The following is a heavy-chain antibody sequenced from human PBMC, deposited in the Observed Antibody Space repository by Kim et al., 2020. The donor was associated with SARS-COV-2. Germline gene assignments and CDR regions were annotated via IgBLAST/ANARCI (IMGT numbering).Heavy chain of an antibody. Sequence: GGSLILSCAASGFTFSSYAMHWVRQAPGKGLEWVAVISYDGSNKYYADSVKGRFTISRDNSKNTLYLQMNSLRAEDTAVYYCARDLGGYLDYWGQGTLVTVSS. D-gene: IGHD2-15*01. CDR2: ISYDGSNK. J-gene: IGHJ4*02. V-gene: IGHV3-30*04. CDR1: GFTFSSYA. CDR3: ARDLGGYLDY.